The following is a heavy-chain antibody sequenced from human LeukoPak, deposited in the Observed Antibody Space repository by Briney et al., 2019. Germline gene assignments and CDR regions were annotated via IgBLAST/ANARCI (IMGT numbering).Heavy chain of an antibody. J-gene: IGHJ4*02. Sequence: GGSLRLSCAASGFTFSSYWMSWVRQAPGKGLEWVANIKQDGSEEYYVDSVKGRFTISRDNAKNSLYLQMNSLRAEDTAVYYCARVTTVTTYYFDYWGQGTLVTVSS. CDR3: ARVTTVTTYYFDY. CDR2: IKQDGSEE. CDR1: GFTFSSYW. V-gene: IGHV3-7*01. D-gene: IGHD4-17*01.